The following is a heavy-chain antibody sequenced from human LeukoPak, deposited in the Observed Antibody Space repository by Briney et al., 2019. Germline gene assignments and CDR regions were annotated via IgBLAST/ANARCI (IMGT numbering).Heavy chain of an antibody. D-gene: IGHD3-3*01. CDR1: GFTFTIFG. CDR2: IDARSGIT. J-gene: IGHJ3*02. V-gene: IGHV3-48*01. CDR3: ARTYDFGRGPPGDAFDN. Sequence: GGTLRLSCAASGFTFTIFGLNWVRQAPGKGPEWVSYIDARSGITYYADSVQGRFTISRDNAKESVFLQMNSLRADDTAVYYCARTYDFGRGPPGDAFDNWGPGTLVIVSS.